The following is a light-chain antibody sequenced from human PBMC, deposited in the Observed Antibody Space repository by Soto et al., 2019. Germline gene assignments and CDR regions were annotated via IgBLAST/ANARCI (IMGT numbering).Light chain of an antibody. V-gene: IGLV2-14*03. CDR1: SSYVGGYNY. CDR2: DVS. CDR3: SSYTSSSTPLYV. J-gene: IGLJ1*01. Sequence: QSALTQPASVSGSPGQSITISCTGTSSYVGGYNYVSWYQQHPGKAPKLMIYDVSNRPSGVSNRFFGSKSGNTASLTISGLQAEDEADYYCSSYTSSSTPLYVFGTGTKVTVL.